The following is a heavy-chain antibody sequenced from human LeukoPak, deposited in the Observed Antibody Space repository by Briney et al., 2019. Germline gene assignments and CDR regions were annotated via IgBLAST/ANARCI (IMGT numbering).Heavy chain of an antibody. Sequence: PGGALRLSCAASGFTFSSYAMSWVRQAPGKGLEWVSAIIGSGGSTYYADSVKGRFTISRDNSKNTLYLQMNSLRDEDTAVYYCAKGGADRKIFGVATLINSWFDPWGQGTLVTVSS. V-gene: IGHV3-23*01. J-gene: IGHJ5*02. CDR2: IIGSGGST. CDR3: AKGGADRKIFGVATLINSWFDP. CDR1: GFTFSSYA. D-gene: IGHD3-3*01.